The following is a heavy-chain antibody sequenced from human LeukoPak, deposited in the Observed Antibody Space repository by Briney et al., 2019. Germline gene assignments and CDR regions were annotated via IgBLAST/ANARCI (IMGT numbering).Heavy chain of an antibody. J-gene: IGHJ6*03. CDR2: INHSGST. D-gene: IGHD3-3*01. Sequence: SETLSLTCAVYGGSFSGYYWSWIRQPPWKGLEWIGEINHSGSTNYNPSLKSRVTISVDTSKNQFSLKLSSVTAADTAVYYCARACPKGVLRFLEWSPRGSYMDVWGKGTTVTVSS. CDR3: ARACPKGVLRFLEWSPRGSYMDV. CDR1: GGSFSGYY. V-gene: IGHV4-34*01.